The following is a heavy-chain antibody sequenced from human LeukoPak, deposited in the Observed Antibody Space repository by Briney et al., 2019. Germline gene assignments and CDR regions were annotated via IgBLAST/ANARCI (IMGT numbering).Heavy chain of an antibody. D-gene: IGHD2-15*01. CDR1: GYTFTSYA. V-gene: IGHV1-3*01. CDR3: ARDLLYCSGGSCIPVEYFQH. Sequence: GASVKVSCKASGYTFTSYAMHWVRQAPGQRLEWMGWINAGNGNTKYSQKFQGRVTITRDTSASTAYVELSSLRSEDTAVYYCARDLLYCSGGSCIPVEYFQHWGQGTLVTVSS. J-gene: IGHJ1*01. CDR2: INAGNGNT.